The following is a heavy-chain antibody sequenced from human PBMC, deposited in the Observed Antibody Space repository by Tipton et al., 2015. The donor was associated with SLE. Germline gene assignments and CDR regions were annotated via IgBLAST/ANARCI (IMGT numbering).Heavy chain of an antibody. CDR2: IYYSGST. CDR3: ASEILRDYGSAWGPDY. Sequence: TLSLTCTVSGGSISSYYWSWIRQPPGKGLEWIGYIYYSGSTNYNPSLKSRVTISVDTSKNQFSLKLSSVTAADTAVYYCASEILRDYGSAWGPDYWGQGTLVTVSS. CDR1: GGSISSYY. V-gene: IGHV4-59*12. D-gene: IGHD6-19*01. J-gene: IGHJ4*02.